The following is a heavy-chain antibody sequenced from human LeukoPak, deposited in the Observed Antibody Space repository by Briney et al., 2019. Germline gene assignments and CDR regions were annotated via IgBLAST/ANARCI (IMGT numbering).Heavy chain of an antibody. J-gene: IGHJ4*02. D-gene: IGHD3-22*01. Sequence: ASVKVSCKASGYTFTSYYMHWVRQAPGQGLEWMGIINPSGGSTSYAQKFQGRVTMTRDTSTSTAYMELSSLRSEDTAVYYCASSLDRPPFLWTPDSSGYYLDYWGQGTLVTVSS. CDR2: INPSGGST. V-gene: IGHV1-46*01. CDR3: ASSLDRPPFLWTPDSSGYYLDY. CDR1: GYTFTSYY.